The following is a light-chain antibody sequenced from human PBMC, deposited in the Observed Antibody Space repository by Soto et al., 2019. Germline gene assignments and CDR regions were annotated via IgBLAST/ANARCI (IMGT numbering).Light chain of an antibody. CDR2: LGS. V-gene: IGKV2-28*01. CDR3: MQALQTWT. CDR1: QSLLHSNGYNY. Sequence: DSVMTQSPLSLPVTPGEPASISCRSSQSLLHSNGYNYLDWYLQKPGQSPQLLIYLGSNRASGVPDRFSGSRSGTDFTLKISRVEAEDVGVYYCMQALQTWTFGQGTKVEIK. J-gene: IGKJ1*01.